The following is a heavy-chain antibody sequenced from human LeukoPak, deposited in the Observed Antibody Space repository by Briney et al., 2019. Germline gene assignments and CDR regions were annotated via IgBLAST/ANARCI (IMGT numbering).Heavy chain of an antibody. Sequence: GGSLRLSCAASGFTFSDYYMSWIRQAPGKGLEWVSYISSSGSTIYYADSVKGRFTISRDNAKNSLYLQMNSLRAEDTAMYYCARQLDSSGYLVYFDYWGQGTLVTVSS. CDR1: GFTFSDYY. CDR2: ISSSGSTI. D-gene: IGHD3-22*01. CDR3: ARQLDSSGYLVYFDY. J-gene: IGHJ4*02. V-gene: IGHV3-11*01.